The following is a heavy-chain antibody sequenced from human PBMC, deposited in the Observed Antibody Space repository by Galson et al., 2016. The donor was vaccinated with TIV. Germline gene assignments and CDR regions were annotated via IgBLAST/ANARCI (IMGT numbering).Heavy chain of an antibody. V-gene: IGHV3-74*01. J-gene: IGHJ5*02. CDR2: INSDVSRT. Sequence: SLRLSCAASGFTFSSDWMHWVRQGPGKGLVWVSRINSDVSRTNYADSVKGRFTISRDNAKNTLCLQMNSLRAEDTAVYYCARVKYDSSGFYFNWLDPWGQGTLVTVSS. CDR3: ARVKYDSSGFYFNWLDP. D-gene: IGHD3-22*01. CDR1: GFTFSSDW.